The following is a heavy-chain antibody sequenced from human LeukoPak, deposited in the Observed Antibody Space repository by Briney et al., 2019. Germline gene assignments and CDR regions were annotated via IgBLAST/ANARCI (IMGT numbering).Heavy chain of an antibody. CDR2: ISSSSSYI. Sequence: PGGSLRLSCAASGFTFSSYSMNWVRQAPGKGLDWVSSISSSSSYIYYADSVKGRFTISRDNAKNSLYLQMNSLRAEDTAVYYCARDRAEAGGSLDYWGQGTLVTVSS. CDR1: GFTFSSYS. CDR3: ARDRAEAGGSLDY. V-gene: IGHV3-21*01. J-gene: IGHJ4*02. D-gene: IGHD3-16*01.